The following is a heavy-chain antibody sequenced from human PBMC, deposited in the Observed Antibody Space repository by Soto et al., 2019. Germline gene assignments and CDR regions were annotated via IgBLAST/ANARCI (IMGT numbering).Heavy chain of an antibody. Sequence: QVQLVESGGGVVQPGKSLRLSCAASGFTFSSYAMHWARQAPGKGLEWVTVISIRGGDEYYAESVRSRFTISRDDSKNTLYLQMDSLRVEDTAVYYCAMGTIVARQHLHYWGQGTLVTVSS. CDR3: AMGTIVARQHLHY. V-gene: IGHV3-30*03. CDR1: GFTFSSYA. J-gene: IGHJ4*02. CDR2: ISIRGGDE. D-gene: IGHD6-6*01.